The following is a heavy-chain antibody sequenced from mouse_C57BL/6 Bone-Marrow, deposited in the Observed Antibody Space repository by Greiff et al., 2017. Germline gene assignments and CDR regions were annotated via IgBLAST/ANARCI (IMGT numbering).Heavy chain of an antibody. V-gene: IGHV1-64*01. CDR2: IYPTSGST. Sequence: QVQLQQPGAELVKPGASVKLSCKASGYTFTSYWMHWVKQRPGQGLEWIGMIYPTSGSTNYNEKFKGKATLTVDKSSSSAYMQLSSLTSEDSAVYNCARCSYYVLEYFDVWGTGTTVTVSS. CDR1: GYTFTSYW. D-gene: IGHD2-12*01. J-gene: IGHJ1*03. CDR3: ARCSYYVLEYFDV.